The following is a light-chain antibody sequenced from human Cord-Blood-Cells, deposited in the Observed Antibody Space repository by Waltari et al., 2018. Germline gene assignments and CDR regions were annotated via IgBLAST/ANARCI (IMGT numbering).Light chain of an antibody. J-gene: IGKJ1*01. CDR1: QSVSSSH. Sequence: EIVLTQSPGTLSLSPGERATLSCRASQSVSSSHLAWYQQKPGQAPRLLIYGASSRATGIPDRFSGSGSGTDFTLTISILEPEDFAVYYCQQYGSSRTFGQGTKVEIK. CDR3: QQYGSSRT. CDR2: GAS. V-gene: IGKV3-20*01.